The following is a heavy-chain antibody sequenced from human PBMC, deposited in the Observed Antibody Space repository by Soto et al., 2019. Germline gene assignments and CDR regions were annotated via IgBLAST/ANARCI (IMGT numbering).Heavy chain of an antibody. CDR3: ARGAVDTAMVGDY. CDR2: IYSGGST. CDR1: GFTVSSNY. D-gene: IGHD5-18*01. Sequence: GGSLRLSCAASGFTVSSNYMSWVRQAPGKGLEWVSVIYSGGSTYYADSVKGRFTISRHNSKNTLYLQMNSLRAEDTAVYYCARGAVDTAMVGDYWGQGTLVTVSS. J-gene: IGHJ4*02. V-gene: IGHV3-66*01.